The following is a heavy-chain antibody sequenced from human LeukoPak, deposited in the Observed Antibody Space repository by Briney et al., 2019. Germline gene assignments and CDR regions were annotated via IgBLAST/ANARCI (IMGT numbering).Heavy chain of an antibody. V-gene: IGHV1-69*05. Sequence: SVKVSCKASGGTFSSYAISWVRQAPGQGLEWMGGIIPIFGTANYAQKFQGRVTMTTDTSTSTAYMELRSLRSDDTAVYYCARDMGYGGNLGDYWGQGTLVTVSS. J-gene: IGHJ4*02. CDR1: GGTFSSYA. CDR2: IIPIFGTA. CDR3: ARDMGYGGNLGDY. D-gene: IGHD4-23*01.